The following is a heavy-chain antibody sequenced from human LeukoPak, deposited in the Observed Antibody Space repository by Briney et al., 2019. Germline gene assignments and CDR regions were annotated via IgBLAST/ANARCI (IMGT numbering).Heavy chain of an antibody. CDR2: ISWNSGRI. CDR1: GFTFDDYA. J-gene: IGHJ6*02. D-gene: IGHD2-2*01. CDR3: AKDSRPADDYYYGMDV. V-gene: IGHV3-9*01. Sequence: GGSLRLSCAASGFTFDDYAMHWVRQAPGKGLEWVSGISWNSGRIGYADSVKGRFTISRDNAKNSLYLQMNSLRADDTALYYCAKDSRPADDYYYGMDVWGQGTTVTVSS.